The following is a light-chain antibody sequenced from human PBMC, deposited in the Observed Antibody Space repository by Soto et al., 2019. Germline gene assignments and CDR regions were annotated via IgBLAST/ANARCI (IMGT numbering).Light chain of an antibody. J-gene: IGKJ1*01. Sequence: EIQMTQSPSSLSASVEDRVIITCRASQSISNHLNWYQQKPGKAPKLLIYAASSLQSGVPSRFSGSGSETDFTLTISSLQPEDFATYSCQQSYSTTWTFGQGTKVDI. CDR1: QSISNH. CDR2: AAS. V-gene: IGKV1-39*01. CDR3: QQSYSTTWT.